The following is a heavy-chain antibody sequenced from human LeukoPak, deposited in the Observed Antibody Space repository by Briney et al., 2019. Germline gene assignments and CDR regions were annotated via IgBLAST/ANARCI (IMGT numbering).Heavy chain of an antibody. CDR2: INPSAGST. CDR3: ARDLYSSGWYDY. CDR1: GYTFTSYY. Sequence: ASVKVSCKASGYTFTSYYIHWVRQAPGQGLEWMGVINPSAGSTRYAQKFQGRVTMTRDTSTSTVYMELSSLRSEDTAVYYCARDLYSSGWYDYWGQGTLVTVSS. V-gene: IGHV1-46*01. J-gene: IGHJ4*02. D-gene: IGHD6-19*01.